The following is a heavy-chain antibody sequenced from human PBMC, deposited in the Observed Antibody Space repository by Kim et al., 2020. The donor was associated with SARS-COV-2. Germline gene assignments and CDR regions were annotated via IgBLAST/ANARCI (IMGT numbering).Heavy chain of an antibody. V-gene: IGHV3-53*01. CDR3: TRDVFDGYWN. Sequence: GESLRLSCAASGFSVSSKYMTWVRQAPGKGLEWVSVIYVDGSTYYAASVMGRFTISRDNSKNTLYLQMNSLRAEDTAVYYCTRDVFDGYWNWGQGTLVTV. J-gene: IGHJ4*02. D-gene: IGHD1-1*01. CDR1: GFSVSSKY. CDR2: IYVDGST.